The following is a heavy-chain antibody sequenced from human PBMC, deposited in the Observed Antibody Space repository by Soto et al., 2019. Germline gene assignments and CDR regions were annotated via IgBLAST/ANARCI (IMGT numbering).Heavy chain of an antibody. J-gene: IGHJ4*02. CDR2: IYHSGST. D-gene: IGHD2-15*01. CDR3: AREGTIGYCSGGSCSRSYYFDY. Sequence: QVQLQESGPGLVKPSGTLSLTCAVSGGSISSSNWWSWVRQPPGKGLEWIGEIYHSGSTNYNPSPKSRVTISVDKSKKLFSLKLSSVTAADTAVYYCAREGTIGYCSGGSCSRSYYFDYWGQGTLVTVSS. CDR1: GGSISSSNW. V-gene: IGHV4-4*02.